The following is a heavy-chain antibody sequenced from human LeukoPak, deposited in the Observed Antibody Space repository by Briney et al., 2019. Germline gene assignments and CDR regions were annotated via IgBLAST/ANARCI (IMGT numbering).Heavy chain of an antibody. CDR1: GGSFRGYY. V-gene: IGHV4-34*01. CDR2: INHSGST. J-gene: IGHJ4*02. D-gene: IGHD5-12*01. CDR3: ARGQRWLRSFDY. Sequence: SETLSLTCAVYGGSFRGYYWSWIRQPPGKGLEWIGEINHSGSTNYNPSLKSRVTISVDTSKNQFSLKLSSVTAADTAVYYCARGQRWLRSFDYWGQGTLVTVSS.